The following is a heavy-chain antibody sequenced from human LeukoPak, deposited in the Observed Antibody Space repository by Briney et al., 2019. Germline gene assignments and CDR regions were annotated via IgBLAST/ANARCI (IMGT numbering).Heavy chain of an antibody. CDR3: ARRDGYNWRAFDI. Sequence: GGSLRLSCAVSGFTFSSYAMSWVRQAPGKGLEWVSGISGSGGSTYYADSVKGRFTISRDNSKNTLYLQMNSLRAEDTAVYYCARRDGYNWRAFDIWGQGTMVTVSS. D-gene: IGHD5-24*01. J-gene: IGHJ3*02. CDR1: GFTFSSYA. V-gene: IGHV3-23*01. CDR2: ISGSGGST.